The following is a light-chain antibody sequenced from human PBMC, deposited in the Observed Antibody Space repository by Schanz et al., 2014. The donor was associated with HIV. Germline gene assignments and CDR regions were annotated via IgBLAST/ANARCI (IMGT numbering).Light chain of an antibody. CDR3: QSYDRSLNVILV. CDR1: SSDVGGDNY. CDR2: DVS. Sequence: QSALTQPASVSGSPGQSITISCTGASSDVGGDNYVSWYQQHPGRAPKLMIYDVSNRPSGVSDRFSGSKSGDTASLTISGLQAEDEADYYCQSYDRSLNVILVFGTGTKLTAL. V-gene: IGLV2-14*01. J-gene: IGLJ1*01.